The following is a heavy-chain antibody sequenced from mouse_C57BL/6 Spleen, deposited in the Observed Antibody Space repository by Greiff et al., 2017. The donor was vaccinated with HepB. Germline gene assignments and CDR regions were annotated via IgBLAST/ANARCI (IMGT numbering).Heavy chain of an antibody. CDR3: VRHAYYYGSSQYFDV. CDR2: IRSKSNNYAT. CDR1: GFSFNTYA. J-gene: IGHJ1*03. Sequence: EVKLVESGGGLVQPKGSLKLSCAASGFSFNTYAMNWVRQAPGKGLEWVARIRSKSNNYATYYADSVKDRFTISRDDSESMLYLQMNNLKTEDTAMYYCVRHAYYYGSSQYFDVWGTGTTVTVSS. V-gene: IGHV10-1*01. D-gene: IGHD1-1*01.